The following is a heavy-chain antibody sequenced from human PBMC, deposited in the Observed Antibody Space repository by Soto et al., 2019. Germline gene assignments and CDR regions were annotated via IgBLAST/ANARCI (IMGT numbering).Heavy chain of an antibody. CDR3: ARDQRGSGDEYYFDH. CDR1: GGSISSYY. CDR2: IYYSGST. Sequence: SETLSLTCTVSGGSISSYYWSWIRQPPGKGLEWIGYIYYSGSTNYNPSLKSRVTISVDTSKNQFSLKLSSVTAADTAVYYCARDQRGSGDEYYFDHWGQGTLVTVSS. J-gene: IGHJ4*02. D-gene: IGHD3-16*01. V-gene: IGHV4-59*01.